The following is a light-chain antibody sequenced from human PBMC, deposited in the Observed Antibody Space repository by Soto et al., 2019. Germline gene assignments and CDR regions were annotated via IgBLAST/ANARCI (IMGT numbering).Light chain of an antibody. J-gene: IGKJ4*01. CDR1: QSVSNY. CDR2: DAS. V-gene: IGKV3-11*01. Sequence: EIVLTQSPATLSLSPGERATLSCRASQSVSNYLAWYQQKPGQAPRLLIYDASNMATGIPARFSGSGSGTDFTLTISSLEPEDLAVYYCQQRSNWPPKVTFGGGTKVEIK. CDR3: QQRSNWPPKVT.